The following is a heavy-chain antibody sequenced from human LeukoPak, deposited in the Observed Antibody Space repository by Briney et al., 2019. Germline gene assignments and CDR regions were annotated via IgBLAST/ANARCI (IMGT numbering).Heavy chain of an antibody. CDR2: IDSSGRRI. V-gene: IGHV3-48*03. CDR3: ARNSGYKDFDS. J-gene: IGHJ4*02. CDR1: GFTFSSYE. Sequence: GGSLRLSCAASGFTFSSYEMNWVRQAPGKGLEWLSYIDSSGRRIYYADSVKGRFTISRDNARNSVYLQMNSLRAEATAVYFCARNSGYKDFDSWGQGTLVTVSS. D-gene: IGHD5-12*01.